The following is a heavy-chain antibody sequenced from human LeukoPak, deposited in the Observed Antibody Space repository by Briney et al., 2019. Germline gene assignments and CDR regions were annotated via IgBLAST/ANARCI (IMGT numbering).Heavy chain of an antibody. CDR1: GFTFSTYS. CDR3: ARETGPFDY. J-gene: IGHJ4*02. D-gene: IGHD3-9*01. CDR2: ISDSSSYM. V-gene: IGHV3-21*01. Sequence: GGSLGLSCAASGFTFSTYSMNWVRQAPGRGLEWVSSISDSSSYMYYADSVKGRFTISRDNAKNSLYLQMNSLRAEDTAVYYCARETGPFDYWGQGALVTVSS.